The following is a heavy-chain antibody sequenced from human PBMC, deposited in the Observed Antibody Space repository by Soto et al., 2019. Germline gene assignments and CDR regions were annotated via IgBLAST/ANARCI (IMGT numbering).Heavy chain of an antibody. Sequence: GGSLRLSCAASGFTFSSYAMSWVRQAPGKGLEWVSAISGSGGSTYYADSVKGRFTISRDNSKNTLYLQMNSLRAEDTAVYYCAKKTIYCSSTSCRASFDYWCQGTPVNVSS. CDR2: ISGSGGST. V-gene: IGHV3-23*01. CDR3: AKKTIYCSSTSCRASFDY. D-gene: IGHD2-2*01. J-gene: IGHJ4*02. CDR1: GFTFSSYA.